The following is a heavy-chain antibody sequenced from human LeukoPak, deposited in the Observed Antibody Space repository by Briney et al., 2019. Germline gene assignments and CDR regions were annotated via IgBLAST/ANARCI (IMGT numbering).Heavy chain of an antibody. D-gene: IGHD3-22*01. CDR1: GGTFSSYA. V-gene: IGHV1-69*04. CDR2: IIPILGIA. J-gene: IGHJ3*02. Sequence: SVKVSCKASGGTFSSYAISWVRQAPGQGLEWMGRIIPILGIANYAQKFQGRVTITADKSTSTAYMELSSLRSEDTAVYYCARSAPGYYDSSGLGAFDIWGQGTMVTASS. CDR3: ARSAPGYYDSSGLGAFDI.